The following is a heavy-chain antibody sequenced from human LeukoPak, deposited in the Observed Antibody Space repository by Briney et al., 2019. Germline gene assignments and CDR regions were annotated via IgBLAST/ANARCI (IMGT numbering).Heavy chain of an antibody. Sequence: PGGSLRLSCAASGFTVSSNYMSWVRQAPGKGLEWVSVIYSGGSTYYADSVKGRFTISRDNSKNTLYLQMNSLRAEDTAVYYCARIDPNNYDFWSGYYSGAYYFDYWGQGTLVTVSS. V-gene: IGHV3-53*01. CDR3: ARIDPNNYDFWSGYYSGAYYFDY. D-gene: IGHD3-3*01. CDR1: GFTVSSNY. CDR2: IYSGGST. J-gene: IGHJ4*02.